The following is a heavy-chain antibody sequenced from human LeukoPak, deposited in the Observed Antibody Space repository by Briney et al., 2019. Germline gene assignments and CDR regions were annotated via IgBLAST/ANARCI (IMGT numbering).Heavy chain of an antibody. J-gene: IGHJ5*02. D-gene: IGHD1-1*01. CDR1: GFTFSSYA. CDR3: ARSRRTTYNWFDP. V-gene: IGHV3-30-3*01. Sequence: PGAPLRLSCAASGFTFSSYAMHWVRQAPGKGLEWVAVISYDGSNKYYADSVKGRFTISRDNSKNTLYLQMNSLRAEDTAVYYCARSRRTTYNWFDPWGQGTLVTVSS. CDR2: ISYDGSNK.